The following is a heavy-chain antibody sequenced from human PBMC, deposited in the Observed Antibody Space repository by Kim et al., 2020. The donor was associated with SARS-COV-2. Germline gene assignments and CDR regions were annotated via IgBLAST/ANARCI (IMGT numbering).Heavy chain of an antibody. Sequence: SETLSLTCTVSGGSISSGSYYWSWIRQPAGKGLEWIGRIYTSGSTNYNPSLKSRVTISVDTSKNQFSLKLSSVTAADTAVYYCARAINYDILTGCSATDAFDIWGQGTMVTVSS. CDR1: GGSISSGSYY. D-gene: IGHD3-9*01. CDR3: ARAINYDILTGCSATDAFDI. CDR2: IYTSGST. V-gene: IGHV4-61*02. J-gene: IGHJ3*02.